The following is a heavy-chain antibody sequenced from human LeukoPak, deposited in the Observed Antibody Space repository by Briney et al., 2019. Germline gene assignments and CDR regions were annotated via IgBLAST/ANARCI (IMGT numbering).Heavy chain of an antibody. CDR1: GGSISSYY. Sequence: SETLSLTCTVSGGSISSYYWRWIRQPPGKGLEWIGYIYYSGSTNYNPSLKSRVTISVDTSKNQFSLKLSSVTAADTAVYYCAGGSYSSSWYATWGQGTLVTVSS. J-gene: IGHJ4*02. CDR3: AGGSYSSSWYAT. V-gene: IGHV4-59*08. CDR2: IYYSGST. D-gene: IGHD6-13*01.